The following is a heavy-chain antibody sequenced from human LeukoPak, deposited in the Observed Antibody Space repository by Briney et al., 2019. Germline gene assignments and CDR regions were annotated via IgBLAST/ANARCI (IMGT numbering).Heavy chain of an antibody. V-gene: IGHV1-2*06. CDR1: GYTFTGYY. CDR2: INPNSGGT. D-gene: IGHD6-6*01. Sequence: GASVKVSCKASGYTFTGYYMHWVRQAPGQGREWMGRINPNSGGTNYAQKFQGRVTMTRDTSISTAYMELSSLRSDDTAMYYCARDPNSSSDYWGQGTLVTVSS. CDR3: ARDPNSSSDY. J-gene: IGHJ4*02.